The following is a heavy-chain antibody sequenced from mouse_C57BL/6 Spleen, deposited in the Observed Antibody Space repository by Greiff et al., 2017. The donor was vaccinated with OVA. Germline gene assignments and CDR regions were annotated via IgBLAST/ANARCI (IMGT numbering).Heavy chain of an antibody. V-gene: IGHV5-15*01. Sequence: EVKVVESGGGLVQPGGSLKLSCAASGFTFSDYGMAWVRQAPRKGLEWVAFISNLAYSIYYADTVTGRFTISRENAKNTLYLEMSSLRSEDTAMYYCARENSVGAMDYWGQGTSVTVSS. CDR3: ARENSVGAMDY. J-gene: IGHJ4*01. CDR2: ISNLAYSI. CDR1: GFTFSDYG.